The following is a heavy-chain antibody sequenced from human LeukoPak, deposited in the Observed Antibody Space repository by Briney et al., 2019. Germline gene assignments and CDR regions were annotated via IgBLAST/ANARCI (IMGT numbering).Heavy chain of an antibody. Sequence: PSETLSLTCAVYGGSFSGYYWTWIRQPAGKGLEWIGRIYSTGSTNYNPSLKSRVTMSVDTSKNQFSLKLSSVTAADTAVYYCARADFWSGYYTHFDCWGQGTLVTVSS. CDR3: ARADFWSGYYTHFDC. CDR2: IYSTGST. V-gene: IGHV4-59*10. CDR1: GGSFSGYY. D-gene: IGHD3-3*01. J-gene: IGHJ4*02.